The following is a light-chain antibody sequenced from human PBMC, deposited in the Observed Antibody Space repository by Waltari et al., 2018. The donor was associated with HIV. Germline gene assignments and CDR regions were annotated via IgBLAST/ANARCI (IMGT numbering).Light chain of an antibody. CDR3: QQYGSSPLT. Sequence: EIVLTQSPGTLSLSPGERATLSCRASQSVTSSSLSWYQQKPGQAPRLLIYGASSRATGIPDRFSGGGSGTDFTLTNSRLEPEDFAVYYCQQYGSSPLTFGGGTKVDIK. CDR1: QSVTSSS. V-gene: IGKV3-20*01. CDR2: GAS. J-gene: IGKJ4*01.